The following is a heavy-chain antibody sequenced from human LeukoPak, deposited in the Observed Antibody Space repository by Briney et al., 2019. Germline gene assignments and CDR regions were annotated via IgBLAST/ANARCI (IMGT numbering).Heavy chain of an antibody. CDR1: GFTFSSYW. J-gene: IGHJ4*02. CDR3: ARDRGINMVRGVIDY. Sequence: GGSLRLSCAASGFTFSSYWMHWVRQAPGKGLVWVSRINSDGSSTSYADSVKGRFTISRDNAENTLYLQMNSLRVEDTAVYYCARDRGINMVRGVIDYWGQGTLVTVSS. D-gene: IGHD3-10*01. CDR2: INSDGSST. V-gene: IGHV3-74*01.